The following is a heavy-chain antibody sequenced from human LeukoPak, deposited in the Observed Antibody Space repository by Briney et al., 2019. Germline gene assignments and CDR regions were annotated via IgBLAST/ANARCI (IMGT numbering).Heavy chain of an antibody. CDR1: GFTFNTYT. V-gene: IGHV3-30*18. Sequence: GGSLRLSCAASGFTFNTYTMNWVRQAPGKGLEWVAVISYDGSNKYYADSVKGRFTISRDNSKNTLYLQMNSLRAEDTAVYYCAKIQDFSGWYASIDYWGQGTLVTVSS. J-gene: IGHJ4*02. CDR3: AKIQDFSGWYASIDY. D-gene: IGHD6-19*01. CDR2: ISYDGSNK.